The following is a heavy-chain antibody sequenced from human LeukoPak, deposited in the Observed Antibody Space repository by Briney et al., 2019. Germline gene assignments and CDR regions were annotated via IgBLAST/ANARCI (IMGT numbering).Heavy chain of an antibody. D-gene: IGHD2-2*01. CDR1: GFTFSSYG. J-gene: IGHJ6*03. CDR2: IYSGGST. V-gene: IGHV3-53*01. Sequence: PGGSLRLSCAASGFTFSSYGMSWVRQAPGKGLEWVSVIYSGGSTYYADSVKGRFTISRDNSKNTLYLQMNSLRAEDTAVYYCARVLSSKGYCSSTSCSRTNYYYYMDVWGKGTTVTISS. CDR3: ARVLSSKGYCSSTSCSRTNYYYYMDV.